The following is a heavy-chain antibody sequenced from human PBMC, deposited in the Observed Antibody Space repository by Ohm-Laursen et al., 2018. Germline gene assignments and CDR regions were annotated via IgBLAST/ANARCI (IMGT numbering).Heavy chain of an antibody. Sequence: SLRLSCAAPGFTLSTYWMHWVRQAPGKGLVWVSRINNDGSTASYADSVKGRFIISGDNAKNTLYLQMNSLRAEDTAVYYCARGPYCSSNSCYYYSGMDVWGQGTTVTVSS. J-gene: IGHJ6*02. CDR1: GFTLSTYW. CDR2: INNDGSTA. D-gene: IGHD2-2*01. CDR3: ARGPYCSSNSCYYYSGMDV. V-gene: IGHV3-74*01.